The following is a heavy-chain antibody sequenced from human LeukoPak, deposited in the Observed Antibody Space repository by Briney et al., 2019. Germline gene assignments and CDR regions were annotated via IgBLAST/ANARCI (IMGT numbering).Heavy chain of an antibody. D-gene: IGHD6-13*01. V-gene: IGHV3-48*03. CDR2: ISSSGSTI. CDR1: GFTFSSYE. J-gene: IGHJ4*02. Sequence: GGSLRLSCAASGFTFSSYEMNWVRQAPGKGLEWVSYISSSGSTIYYADSVKGRFTISRDNAENSLYLQMNSLRAEDTAVYYCARSGGSWSRYFDYWGQGTLVTVSS. CDR3: ARSGGSWSRYFDY.